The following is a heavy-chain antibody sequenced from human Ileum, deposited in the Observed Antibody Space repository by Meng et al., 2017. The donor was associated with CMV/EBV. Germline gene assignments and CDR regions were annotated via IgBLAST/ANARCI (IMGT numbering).Heavy chain of an antibody. D-gene: IGHD2-2*01. J-gene: IGHJ6*02. CDR2: INSDGSST. V-gene: IGHV3-74*01. CDR3: ARVDCSSTSCYYYYYYGMDV. Sequence: GESLKISCAASGFTFSSYWMHWVRQAPGKGLVWVSRINSDGSSTSYADSVKGRFTISRDNAKNTLYLQMNSLRAEDTAVYYCARVDCSSTSCYYYYYYGMDVWGQGTTVTVSS. CDR1: GFTFSSYW.